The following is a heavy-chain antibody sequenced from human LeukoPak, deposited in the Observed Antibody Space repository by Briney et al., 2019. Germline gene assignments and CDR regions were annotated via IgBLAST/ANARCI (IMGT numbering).Heavy chain of an antibody. J-gene: IGHJ3*02. D-gene: IGHD3-10*01. CDR3: ARDMVRGVRGAFDI. V-gene: IGHV1-69*06. Sequence: EASVEVSCKASGGTFSSYAISWVRQAPGQGLEWMGGIIPIFGAANYAQKFQGRVTITADKSTSKAYMELSSLRSEDTAVYYCARDMVRGVRGAFDIWGQGTMVTVSS. CDR1: GGTFSSYA. CDR2: IIPIFGAA.